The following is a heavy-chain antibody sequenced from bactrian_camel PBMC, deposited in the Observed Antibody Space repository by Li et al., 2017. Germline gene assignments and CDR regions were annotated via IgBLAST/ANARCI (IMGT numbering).Heavy chain of an antibody. Sequence: DVQLVESGGGSVQAGGSLGLSCTASGYTDSSGNCMGWFRQAPGKEREGVAVIYTNGGSTYYADSVKGRFTISQDNAKNTVYLQMNSLKPDDTAVYSCARVRGVVAVGFVDYWGQGTQVTVS. CDR1: GYTDSSGN. V-gene: IGHV3S40*01. CDR2: IYTNGGST. CDR3: ARVRGVVAVGFVDY. J-gene: IGHJ4*01. D-gene: IGHD6*01.